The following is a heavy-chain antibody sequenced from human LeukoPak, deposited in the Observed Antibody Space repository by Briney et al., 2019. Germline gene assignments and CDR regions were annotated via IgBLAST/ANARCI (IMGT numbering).Heavy chain of an antibody. CDR3: ARGGLRSDY. Sequence: KPSETLSLTCAVYGVSFSGYYWSWIRQPPGKGLEWIGEINHSGSTNYNPSLKSRVTISVDTSKNQFSLKLSSVTAADTAVYYCARGGLRSDYWGQGTLVTVSS. D-gene: IGHD5-12*01. CDR1: GVSFSGYY. V-gene: IGHV4-34*01. CDR2: INHSGST. J-gene: IGHJ4*02.